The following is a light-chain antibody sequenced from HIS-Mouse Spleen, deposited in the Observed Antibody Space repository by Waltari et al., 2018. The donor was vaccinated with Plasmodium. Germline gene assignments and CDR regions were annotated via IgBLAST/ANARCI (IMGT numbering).Light chain of an antibody. Sequence: QSALTQPASVSGSPGQSITISCTGTSRDVGSYNLVSWYQQHPGKAPKLMIYEGSKRPSGVSNRFSGSKSGNTASLTFSGLQAEDEADYYCCSYAGSSTLVFGGGTKLTVL. CDR2: EGS. CDR1: SRDVGSYNL. CDR3: CSYAGSSTLV. V-gene: IGLV2-23*01. J-gene: IGLJ2*01.